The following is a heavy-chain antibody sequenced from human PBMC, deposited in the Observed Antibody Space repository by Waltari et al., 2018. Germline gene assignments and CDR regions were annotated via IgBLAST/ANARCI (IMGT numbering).Heavy chain of an antibody. CDR2: IRSQIDGGTT. Sequence: EVHLVESGGGLVKPGGSLRLSFAAYGFTFNKAWMSWVRQAPGKGLEWVGRIRSQIDGGTTDYAAPVIGRFTISRDDSKQTLYLQMTSLKTDDTAVYYCTSDLDRDPLAKYFVGYWGQGALVTVSS. J-gene: IGHJ4*02. V-gene: IGHV3-15*01. CDR3: TSDLDRDPLAKYFVGY. CDR1: GFTFNKAW. D-gene: IGHD3-9*01.